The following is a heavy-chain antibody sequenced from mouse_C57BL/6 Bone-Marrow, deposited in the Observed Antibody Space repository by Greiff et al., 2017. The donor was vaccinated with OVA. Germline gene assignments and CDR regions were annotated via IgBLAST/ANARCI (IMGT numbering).Heavy chain of an antibody. J-gene: IGHJ3*01. CDR2: IYPGDGDT. V-gene: IGHV1-82*01. D-gene: IGHD1-1*01. CDR1: GYAFSSSW. CDR3: ARFSIHYYGSSYSWFAY. Sequence: QVQLKESGPELVKPGASVKISCKASGYAFSSSWMNWVKQRPGKGLEWIGRIYPGDGDTNYNGKFKGKATLTADKSSSTAYMQLSTLTSEDSAVYFCARFSIHYYGSSYSWFAYWGQGTLVTVSA.